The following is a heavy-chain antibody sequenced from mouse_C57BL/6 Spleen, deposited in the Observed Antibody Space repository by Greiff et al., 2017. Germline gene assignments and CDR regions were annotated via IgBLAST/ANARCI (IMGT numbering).Heavy chain of an antibody. CDR2: IDPNSGGT. J-gene: IGHJ4*01. V-gene: IGHV1-62-3*01. CDR1: GYTFTSYW. CDR3: ARGYGSSYDAMDY. D-gene: IGHD1-1*01. Sequence: QVQLQQPGAELVKPGASVKLSCKASGYTFTSYWMHWVKQRPGRGLEWIGRIDPNSGGTKYNEKFKGKATLTADKSSSTAYMELRSLTSEDSAVYFCARGYGSSYDAMDYWGQGTSVTVSS.